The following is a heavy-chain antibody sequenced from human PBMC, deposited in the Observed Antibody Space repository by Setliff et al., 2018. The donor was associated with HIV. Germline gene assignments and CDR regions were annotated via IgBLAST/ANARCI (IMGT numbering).Heavy chain of an antibody. CDR2: LSHDGRSE. Sequence: GGSLRLSCAVSGLTFSSSVMHWVRQAPGKGLEWVAGLSHDGRSEHFADSVKGRFTISRDNAENTLYLQMDSLRIEDSAVYYCAREGDSSGHAGCFDYWGQGALVTVSS. CDR1: GLTFSSSV. CDR3: AREGDSSGHAGCFDY. V-gene: IGHV3-30*04. D-gene: IGHD6-25*01. J-gene: IGHJ4*02.